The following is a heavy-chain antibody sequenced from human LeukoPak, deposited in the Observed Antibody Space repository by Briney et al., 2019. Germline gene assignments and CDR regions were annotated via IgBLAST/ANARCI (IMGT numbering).Heavy chain of an antibody. CDR1: GYTFTGYY. CDR2: INPNSGGT. D-gene: IGHD3-3*01. J-gene: IGHJ4*02. Sequence: ASVKVSCKASGYTFTGYYMHWVRQAPGQGLEWMGWINPNSGGTNYAQKFQGGVTMTRDTSISTAYMELSRLRSDDTAVYYCAQGGYYSPGSRTNYRGQGTLVTVSS. CDR3: AQGGYYSPGSRTNY. V-gene: IGHV1-2*02.